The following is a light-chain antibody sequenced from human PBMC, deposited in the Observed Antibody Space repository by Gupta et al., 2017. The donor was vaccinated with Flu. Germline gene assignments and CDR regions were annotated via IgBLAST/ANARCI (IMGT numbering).Light chain of an antibody. J-gene: IGKJ1*01. CDR2: GAS. V-gene: IGKV3-20*01. Sequence: DIVLTQSPGTLSLSPGESATLSCRASQSLNGIFLAWYQQKPGQAPRLPLYGASGRATGLPDRFSGRGSGTDFTLRIRRMAPAAFTVNFSLQDRRSPRTFGQGTKVEIK. CDR3: LQDRRSPRT. CDR1: QSLNGIF.